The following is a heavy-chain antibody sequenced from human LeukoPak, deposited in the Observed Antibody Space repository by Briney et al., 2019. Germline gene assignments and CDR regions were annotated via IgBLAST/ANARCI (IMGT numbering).Heavy chain of an antibody. V-gene: IGHV3-30*18. CDR3: AKVWSGSKDFDY. D-gene: IGHD1-26*01. Sequence: GGSLRLSCAASGFTFSNYGMHWVRQSPGRGLEWVAFLSFDGSNEFYADSLKGRFTISRDNSKDTLYLRMDSLRAEDTAVYYCAKVWSGSKDFDYWGQGTLVTVSS. CDR2: LSFDGSNE. J-gene: IGHJ4*02. CDR1: GFTFSNYG.